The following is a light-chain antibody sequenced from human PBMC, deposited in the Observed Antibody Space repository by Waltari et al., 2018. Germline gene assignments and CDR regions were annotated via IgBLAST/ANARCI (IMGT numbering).Light chain of an antibody. CDR2: DVS. J-gene: IGLJ2*01. CDR3: CSHAGSYTLI. CDR1: SSDVGGYNY. Sequence: QSALIQPRSVSGSPGQSVTISCTGSSSDVGGYNYVTWYQNHPGKAPKLILYDVSKRPSGVHVRFSGSKSGSTAALTISGLQAEDEADYYCCSHAGSYTLIFGGGTKLTVL. V-gene: IGLV2-11*01.